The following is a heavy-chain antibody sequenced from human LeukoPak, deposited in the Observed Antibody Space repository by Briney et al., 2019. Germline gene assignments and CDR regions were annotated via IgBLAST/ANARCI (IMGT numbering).Heavy chain of an antibody. D-gene: IGHD2-2*01. J-gene: IGHJ6*02. V-gene: IGHV3-74*01. CDR3: ARDRYYAVDV. Sequence: PGGSLRLTCEASGFTFSNTWMHWFRQAPGKALVWVSRINTDGSTTYADSVKGRFTISRDNAKNTLYLQMHSLSVEDTAVYYCARDRYYAVDVWGQGTTVTVSS. CDR2: INTDGST. CDR1: GFTFSNTW.